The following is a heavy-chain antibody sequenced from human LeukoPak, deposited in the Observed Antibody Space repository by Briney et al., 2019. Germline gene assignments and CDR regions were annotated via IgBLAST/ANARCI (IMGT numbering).Heavy chain of an antibody. CDR1: GYTFTDYY. CDR2: VDPEDGET. D-gene: IGHD3-22*01. CDR3: AKDKLDDPYYYDSSGYLFDY. J-gene: IGHJ4*02. Sequence: ASVKVSCKVSGYTFTDYYMHWVQQAPGKGLEWMGLVDPEDGETIYAEKFQGRVTITADTSTDTAYMELSSLRSEDTAVYYCAKDKLDDPYYYDSSGYLFDYWGQGTLVTVSS. V-gene: IGHV1-69-2*01.